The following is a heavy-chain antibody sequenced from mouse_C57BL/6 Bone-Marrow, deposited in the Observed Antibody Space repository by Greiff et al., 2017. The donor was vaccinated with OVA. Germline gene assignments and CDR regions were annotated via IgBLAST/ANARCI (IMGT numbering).Heavy chain of an antibody. CDR2: ISNGGGST. CDR3: ARRLRRLYWYFDV. CDR1: GFTFSDYY. V-gene: IGHV5-12*01. D-gene: IGHD2-4*01. J-gene: IGHJ1*03. Sequence: EVQRVESGGGLVQPGGSLKLSCAASGFTFSDYYMYWVRQTPEKRLEWVAYISNGGGSTYYPATVKGRFTISRDNAKNTLYLQMSRLKTEDTAMYYCARRLRRLYWYFDVWGTGTTVTVSS.